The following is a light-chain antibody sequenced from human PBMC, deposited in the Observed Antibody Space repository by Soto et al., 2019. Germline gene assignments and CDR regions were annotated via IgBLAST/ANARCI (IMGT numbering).Light chain of an antibody. V-gene: IGKV3-20*01. CDR3: QQYGSSPPWT. CDR2: GAS. J-gene: IGKJ1*01. CDR1: QSVSSNY. Sequence: EIVLTQSPGTLSLSPGERATLSCRASQSVSSNYLAWYQQKPGQAPRLLVYGASSRATGIPDRFSGSGAGTDFTLTIRRLEPEDSAVYYCQQYGSSPPWTFGQGTKVEIK.